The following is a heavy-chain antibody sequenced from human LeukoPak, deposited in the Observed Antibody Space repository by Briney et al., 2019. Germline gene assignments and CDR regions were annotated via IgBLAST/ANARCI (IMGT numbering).Heavy chain of an antibody. Sequence: KPSEALSLTCTVSGGSISSSSYYWGWIRQPPGKGLEWIGSIYYSGSTYYNPSLKSRVTISVDTSKNQFSLKLSSVTAADTAVYYCARSGHYGSGYHKGAFDIWGQGTMVTVSS. D-gene: IGHD3-10*01. CDR1: GGSISSSSYY. CDR3: ARSGHYGSGYHKGAFDI. J-gene: IGHJ3*02. V-gene: IGHV4-39*07. CDR2: IYYSGST.